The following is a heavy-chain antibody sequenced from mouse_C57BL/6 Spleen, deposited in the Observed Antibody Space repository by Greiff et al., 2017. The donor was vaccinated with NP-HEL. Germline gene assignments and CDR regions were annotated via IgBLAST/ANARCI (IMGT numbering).Heavy chain of an antibody. CDR3: ARDYGSSYRWYFDV. CDR2: ISYDGSN. D-gene: IGHD1-1*01. J-gene: IGHJ1*03. V-gene: IGHV3-6*01. CDR1: GYSITSGYY. Sequence: VQLKESGPGLVKPSQSLSLTCSVTGYSITSGYYWNWIRQFPGNKLEWMGYISYDGSNNYNPSLKNRISITRDTSKNQFFLKLNSVTTEDTATYYCARDYGSSYRWYFDVWGTGTTVTVSS.